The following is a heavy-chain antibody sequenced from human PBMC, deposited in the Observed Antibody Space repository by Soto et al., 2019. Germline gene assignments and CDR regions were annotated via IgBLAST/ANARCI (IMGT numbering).Heavy chain of an antibody. D-gene: IGHD6-6*01. Sequence: PGGSLRLSCAASGFTFDDYAMHWVRQAPGKGLEWVSGISWNSGSIGYADSVKGRFTISRDNAKNSLYLQMNSLRAEDTALYYCAKDLGRQQLEYWFAPWGQGTLVTVSS. CDR3: AKDLGRQQLEYWFAP. V-gene: IGHV3-9*01. CDR2: ISWNSGSI. CDR1: GFTFDDYA. J-gene: IGHJ5*02.